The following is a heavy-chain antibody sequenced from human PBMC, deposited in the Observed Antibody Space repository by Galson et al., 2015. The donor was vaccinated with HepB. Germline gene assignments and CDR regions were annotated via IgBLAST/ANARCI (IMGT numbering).Heavy chain of an antibody. D-gene: IGHD5-18*01. V-gene: IGHV3-74*01. Sequence: LRLSCAASGFTFSSYWMHWVRQAPGKGLVWVSRINSDGSSTSYADSVKGRFTISRDNAKNTLYLQMNSLRAEDTAVYYCARVFGQLWLLEYTAFDIWGQGTMVTVSS. J-gene: IGHJ3*02. CDR1: GFTFSSYW. CDR2: INSDGSST. CDR3: ARVFGQLWLLEYTAFDI.